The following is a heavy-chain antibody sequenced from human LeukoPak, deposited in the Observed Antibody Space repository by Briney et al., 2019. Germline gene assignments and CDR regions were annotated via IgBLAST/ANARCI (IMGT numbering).Heavy chain of an antibody. Sequence: SETLSLTCSVSGDSVSSSSYYWGWIRQPPGKGLEWIASIYYNGSTYYNPSLKSRVIISVDTSKNQFSLKLSSVTAADTAVYYCARHKMVRGIGYYYYMDVWGKGTTVTISS. V-gene: IGHV4-39*01. D-gene: IGHD3-10*01. CDR2: IYYNGST. CDR3: ARHKMVRGIGYYYYMDV. CDR1: GDSVSSSSYY. J-gene: IGHJ6*03.